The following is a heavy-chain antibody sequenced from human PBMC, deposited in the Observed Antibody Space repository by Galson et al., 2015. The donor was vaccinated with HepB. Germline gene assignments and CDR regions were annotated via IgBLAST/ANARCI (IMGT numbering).Heavy chain of an antibody. V-gene: IGHV3-21*01. J-gene: IGHJ3*02. CDR3: ARDSEYCASGGCFDALDI. D-gene: IGHD2-8*01. CDR2: ISSSSSYI. CDR1: GFTFSSYS. Sequence: SLRLSCAASGFTFSSYSMNWVRQAPGKGLEWVSSISSSSSYIYYADSVKGRFTISRDNAKNSLYLQMNSLRAEDTAVYFCARDSEYCASGGCFDALDIWGQGTTVTVSS.